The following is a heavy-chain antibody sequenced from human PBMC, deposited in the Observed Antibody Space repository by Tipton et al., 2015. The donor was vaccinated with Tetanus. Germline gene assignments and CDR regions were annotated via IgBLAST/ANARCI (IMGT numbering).Heavy chain of an antibody. D-gene: IGHD3-16*01. J-gene: IGHJ4*02. CDR1: GDSISARNSY. CDR2: FYYGGIT. Sequence: TLSLTCTVSGDSISARNSYWGWIRQPPGKGLEWIATFYYGGITYYSPSLSGRVTVSVDSSRNQFPLKLNFLTAADTAVYHCVRRGGLVGIYFHYWGQGTLVTVSS. CDR3: VRRGGLVGIYFHY. V-gene: IGHV4-39*01.